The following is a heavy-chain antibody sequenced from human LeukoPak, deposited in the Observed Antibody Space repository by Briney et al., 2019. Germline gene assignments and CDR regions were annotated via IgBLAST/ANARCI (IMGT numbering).Heavy chain of an antibody. V-gene: IGHV3-53*01. CDR2: IYSGGST. J-gene: IGHJ6*02. CDR1: GFTVSSNY. Sequence: GGSLRLSCAASGFTVSSNYMSWVRQAPGKGLEWVSVIYSGGSTYYADSVKGRFTISRDNSKNTVYLQMNSLRVEDTAVYYCARAEYCYYCGMDVWGQGTTVIVSS. CDR3: ARAEYCYYCGMDV. D-gene: IGHD2/OR15-2a*01.